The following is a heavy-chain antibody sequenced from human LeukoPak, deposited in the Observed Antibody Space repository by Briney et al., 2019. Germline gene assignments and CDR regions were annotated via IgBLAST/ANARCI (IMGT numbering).Heavy chain of an antibody. D-gene: IGHD5-18*01. J-gene: IGHJ4*02. CDR1: GFTFSTYA. V-gene: IGHV3-23*01. Sequence: GESLRLSCAASGFTFSTYAMSWVRQAPGKGLEWVSTISGSGGSTYYADSVKGRFTISRDNSKNTLYLQMNSLRAEDTAVYYCAKDVDTAMVTAGDYWGQGTLDSVS. CDR2: ISGSGGST. CDR3: AKDVDTAMVTAGDY.